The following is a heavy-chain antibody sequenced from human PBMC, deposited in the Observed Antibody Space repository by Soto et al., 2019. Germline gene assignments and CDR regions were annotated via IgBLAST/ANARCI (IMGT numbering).Heavy chain of an antibody. CDR1: GYSFTSYA. V-gene: IGHV1-3*05. J-gene: IGHJ5*02. D-gene: IGHD2-2*01. CDR3: ARGAHCINTNSLWAENWFHP. CDR2: INAGNGDT. Sequence: QVQLVQSGAEERKPGASVKVSCKASGYSFTSYAMHWVRQAPGQRFEWMGWINAGNGDTTYSQKFQGTVTITRDKSANTAAIELTTLRSEDTAVHYCARGAHCINTNSLWAENWFHPWGQGTLVTVSS.